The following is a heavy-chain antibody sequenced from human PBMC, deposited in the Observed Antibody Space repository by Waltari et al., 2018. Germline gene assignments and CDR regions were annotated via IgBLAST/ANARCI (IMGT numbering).Heavy chain of an antibody. V-gene: IGHV3-7*01. J-gene: IGHJ4*02. Sequence: EVQLVESGGGLVQPGGSLRLSCAASGFTFSTNWMRWVRQAPGKGGGWVANVTQDGGDKDYVDSVKGRFTIARDNAKNSLYLQMNSLRAEDTAVYYCARNYDGYLGQGTLVTVSS. CDR3: ARNYDGY. CDR2: VTQDGGDK. CDR1: GFTFSTNW. D-gene: IGHD4-4*01.